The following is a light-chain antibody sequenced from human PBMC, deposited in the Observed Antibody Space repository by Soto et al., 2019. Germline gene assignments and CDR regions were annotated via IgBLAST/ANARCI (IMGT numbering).Light chain of an antibody. CDR2: EVS. V-gene: IGLV2-8*01. Sequence: QSVLTQPPSASGSPGQSVTISCTGTSSDVGAYNYVSWYQQLPGKAPKLIIYEVSKRPSGVPDRFSGSKSGNTASLTVSGLQAEDEADYYCTSYAGTYSFXYVFGTGTKVTVL. CDR3: TSYAGTYSFXYV. CDR1: SSDVGAYNY. J-gene: IGLJ1*01.